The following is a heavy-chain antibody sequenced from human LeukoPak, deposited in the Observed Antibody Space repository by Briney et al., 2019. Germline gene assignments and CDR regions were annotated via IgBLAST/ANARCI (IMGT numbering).Heavy chain of an antibody. Sequence: PGGTLRLSCAASGFILRDFGMSWVRQAPGKGLEWVSGINNRGDSTYSADSVKGRFTISRDTSKNTLYLQINSLRVEDTAVYYCAKGRIGFDTWGQGTLVTVSS. V-gene: IGHV3-23*01. J-gene: IGHJ5*02. D-gene: IGHD2-15*01. CDR3: AKGRIGFDT. CDR1: GFILRDFG. CDR2: INNRGDST.